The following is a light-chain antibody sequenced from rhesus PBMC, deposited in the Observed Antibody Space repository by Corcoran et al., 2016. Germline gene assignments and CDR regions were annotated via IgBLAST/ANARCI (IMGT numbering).Light chain of an antibody. V-gene: IGLV2-23*01. CDR3: SSYAGSNTFI. CDR2: DVS. J-gene: IGLJ1*01. CDR1: SSDIGGYNS. Sequence: QAALTQPPSVSGSPGQSVTISCTGTSSDIGGYNSVSWYQQHPGKAPKLMIYDVSKRPSGVSDRFSGSQSGNTASLTISGLQAEDDADYYCSSYAGSNTFIFGAGTRLTVL.